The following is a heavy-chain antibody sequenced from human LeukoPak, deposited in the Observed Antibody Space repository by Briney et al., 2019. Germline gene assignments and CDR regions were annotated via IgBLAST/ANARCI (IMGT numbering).Heavy chain of an antibody. D-gene: IGHD2-21*02. CDR1: GYTFTSYD. V-gene: IGHV1-2*02. CDR2: INPNSGGT. CDR3: AREAEADEGEPAIKGLDP. J-gene: IGHJ5*02. Sequence: ASVKVSCKASGYTFTSYDINWVRQATGQGLEWMGWINPNSGGTNYAQKFQGRVTMTRDTSISTAYMELSRLRSDDTAVYYCAREAEADEGEPAIKGLDPWGQGTLVTVSS.